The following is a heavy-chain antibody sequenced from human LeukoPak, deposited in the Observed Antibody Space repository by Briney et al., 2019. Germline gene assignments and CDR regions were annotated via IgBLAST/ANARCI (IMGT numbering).Heavy chain of an antibody. Sequence: PSETLSLTCTVSGGSISSYYWSWIRQPPGKGLEWIACISYSGSTKYNPSLKSRVTISVDTSKNQLYLKLSSVTAADTAVYYCAREPGFDSSGYLNWFDPWGQGTLVTVSP. V-gene: IGHV4-59*01. CDR1: GGSISSYY. CDR2: ISYSGST. D-gene: IGHD3-22*01. J-gene: IGHJ5*02. CDR3: AREPGFDSSGYLNWFDP.